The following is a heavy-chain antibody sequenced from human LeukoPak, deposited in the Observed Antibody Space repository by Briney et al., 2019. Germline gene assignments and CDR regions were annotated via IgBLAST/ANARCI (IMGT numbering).Heavy chain of an antibody. Sequence: PGGSLRLSCADSGFTDSSNYMSWVREAPGKGLERGSVIYSGGSTYYSDSVKRRFTLSRYNYKNTVYLRMNSLRAEDTSVYYWARDSGSYSYDYWGQGTLVTVSS. CDR1: GFTDSSNY. V-gene: IGHV3-66*02. D-gene: IGHD1-26*01. J-gene: IGHJ4*02. CDR2: IYSGGST. CDR3: ARDSGSYSYDY.